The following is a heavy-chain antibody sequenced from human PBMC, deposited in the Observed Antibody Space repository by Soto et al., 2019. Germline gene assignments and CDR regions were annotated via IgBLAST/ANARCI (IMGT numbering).Heavy chain of an antibody. Sequence: QVQLVQSGPEVKKSGSSVKVSCKVSGGTLSSETISWLRQAPGQGLEWMGRIIPLLGIGNYAQKFQGRVTITEQIFTNTVYLELSSLTSQDTAIYYCAREEGYYNIWTFPVYYLEVWGNGTTVTVSS. CDR2: IIPLLGIG. CDR3: AREEGYYNIWTFPVYYLEV. V-gene: IGHV1-69*08. J-gene: IGHJ6*03. CDR1: GGTLSSET. D-gene: IGHD3-9*01.